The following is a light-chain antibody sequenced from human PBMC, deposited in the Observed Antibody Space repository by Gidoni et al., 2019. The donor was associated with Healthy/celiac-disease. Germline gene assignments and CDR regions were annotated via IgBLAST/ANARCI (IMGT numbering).Light chain of an antibody. J-gene: IGKJ2*01. CDR3: QQYGSSLHT. V-gene: IGKV3-20*01. Sequence: EIVLTQSPGTLSLSPGERATLSCSASQSVSSSYLAWYQQKPGQAPRLLIYGASSRATGIPDRFSGSGSGTDFTLTISRLEPEDFAVYYWQQYGSSLHTFGQGTKLEIK. CDR2: GAS. CDR1: QSVSSSY.